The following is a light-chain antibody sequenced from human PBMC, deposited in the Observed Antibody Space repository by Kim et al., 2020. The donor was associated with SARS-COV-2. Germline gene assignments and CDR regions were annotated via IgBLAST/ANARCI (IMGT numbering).Light chain of an antibody. CDR1: SSDVGGYNY. CDR3: SSYTSSSTLYV. V-gene: IGLV2-14*03. CDR2: DVS. Sequence: QSMTISCTGTSSDVGGYNYVSWYQQHPGKAPKLMIYDVSNRPSGVSNRFSGSKSGNTASLTISGLQAEDEADYYCSSYTSSSTLYVFGTGTKVTVL. J-gene: IGLJ1*01.